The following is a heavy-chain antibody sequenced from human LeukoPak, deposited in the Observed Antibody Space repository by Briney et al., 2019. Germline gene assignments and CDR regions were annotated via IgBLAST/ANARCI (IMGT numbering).Heavy chain of an antibody. V-gene: IGHV3-23*01. J-gene: IGHJ4*02. CDR2: ISGSGDST. Sequence: GGSLRLSCAASGFTFSDYAMSWVRQAPGEGLEWVSTISGSGDSTFYPDSVKGQFTISRDNSKNTLYLQMNSLRAEDTAVYYCAKGGHVTASATFDYWGQGTLVTVSS. D-gene: IGHD6-13*01. CDR3: AKGGHVTASATFDY. CDR1: GFTFSDYA.